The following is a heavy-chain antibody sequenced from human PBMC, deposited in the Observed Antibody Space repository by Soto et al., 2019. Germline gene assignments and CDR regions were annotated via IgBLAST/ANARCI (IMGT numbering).Heavy chain of an antibody. CDR3: AGGGVRGVITRTRDYYGMDV. D-gene: IGHD3-10*01. Sequence: GESLTISCKGSGYTFPSYWIGWVRQMPGKGLEWMGIIYPGDSDTRYSPSFQGQVTISADKSISTAYLQWSSLKASDTAMYYCAGGGVRGVITRTRDYYGMDVWGQGTTVTVS. CDR2: IYPGDSDT. CDR1: GYTFPSYW. V-gene: IGHV5-51*01. J-gene: IGHJ6*02.